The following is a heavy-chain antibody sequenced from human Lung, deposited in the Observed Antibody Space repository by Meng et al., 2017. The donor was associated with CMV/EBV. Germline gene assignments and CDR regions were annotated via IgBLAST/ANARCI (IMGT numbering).Heavy chain of an antibody. CDR3: AREVLVPAAIRYYYYGMDV. V-gene: IGHV3-48*03. CDR1: GGSFSSYE. Sequence: SGGSFSSYEMNWVRQAPGKGLEWVSYISSSGSTIYYADSVKGRFTISRDNAKNSLYLQMNSLRAEDTAVYYCAREVLVPAAIRYYYYGMDVWGQGXTVTVSS. J-gene: IGHJ6*02. CDR2: ISSSGSTI. D-gene: IGHD2-2*01.